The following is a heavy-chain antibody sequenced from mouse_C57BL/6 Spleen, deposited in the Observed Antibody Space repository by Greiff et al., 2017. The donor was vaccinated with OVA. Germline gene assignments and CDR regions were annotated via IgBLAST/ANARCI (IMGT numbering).Heavy chain of an antibody. CDR1: GYTFTDYY. V-gene: IGHV1-26*01. CDR2: INPNNGGT. Sequence: EVQLQQSGPELVKPGASVKISCKASGYTFTDYYMNWVKQSHGKSLEWIGDINPNNGGTSYNQKFKGKATLTVDKSSSTAYMELRSLTSADSAVYYCARNDYDGYFDVWGTGTTVTVSS. D-gene: IGHD2-4*01. CDR3: ARNDYDGYFDV. J-gene: IGHJ1*03.